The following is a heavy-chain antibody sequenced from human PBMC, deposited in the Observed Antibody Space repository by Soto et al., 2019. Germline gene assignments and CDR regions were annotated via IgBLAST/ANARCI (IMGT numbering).Heavy chain of an antibody. CDR1: GYTFTGYY. V-gene: IGHV1-2*04. CDR3: ARAGGRSGYDSNYYYMDV. Sequence: QVQLVQSGAEVKKPGASVKVSCKASGYTFTGYYMHWVRQAPGQGLEWMGWINPNSGGTNYAQKFQGWVTMTRDTSISTAYMELSRLRSDDTAVYYCARAGGRSGYDSNYYYMDVWGKGTTVTVSS. D-gene: IGHD5-12*01. CDR2: INPNSGGT. J-gene: IGHJ6*03.